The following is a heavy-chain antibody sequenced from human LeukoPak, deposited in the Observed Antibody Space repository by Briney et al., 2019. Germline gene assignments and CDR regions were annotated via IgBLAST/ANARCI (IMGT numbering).Heavy chain of an antibody. Sequence: SETLSLTCAVSGYSISSGYYWGWIRQPPGKGLEWIGIIYRSENNYYNPSLQSRVTILIDMSKIRFSLRLSSVTAADTAVYYCARVDWNYGVYYYMDVWGKGTTVTVSS. CDR3: ARVDWNYGVYYYMDV. D-gene: IGHD1-7*01. CDR1: GYSISSGYY. J-gene: IGHJ6*03. CDR2: IYRSENN. V-gene: IGHV4-38-2*01.